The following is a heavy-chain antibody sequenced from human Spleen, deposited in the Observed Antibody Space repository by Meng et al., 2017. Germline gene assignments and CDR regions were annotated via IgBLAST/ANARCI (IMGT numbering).Heavy chain of an antibody. Sequence: GSLRLSCTVSGGSISSSSYYWGWIRQPPGKGLEWIGSIYYSGSTYYNPSLKSRVTISVDTSKNQFSLKLSSVTAADTAVYYCARVTYYSGQYYFDYWGQGTLVTVSS. CDR3: ARVTYYSGQYYFDY. CDR1: GGSISSSSYY. V-gene: IGHV4-39*07. CDR2: IYYSGST. J-gene: IGHJ4*02. D-gene: IGHD3-10*01.